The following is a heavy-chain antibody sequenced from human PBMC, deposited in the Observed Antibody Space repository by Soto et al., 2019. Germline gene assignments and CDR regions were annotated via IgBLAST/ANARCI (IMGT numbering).Heavy chain of an antibody. J-gene: IGHJ4*02. CDR3: ARTGYDYGDYGFDY. V-gene: IGHV1-2*02. CDR2: INPNSGGT. Sequence: QVQLVQSGAEVKKPGASVKVSCKASGYTFTGYYMHWVRQAPGQGLEWIGWINPNSGGTNDAQKFQGRVTMTRDTSISTAYMELGRLRSDDTAVYYCARTGYDYGDYGFDYWVQGTLVTVSS. D-gene: IGHD4-17*01. CDR1: GYTFTGYY.